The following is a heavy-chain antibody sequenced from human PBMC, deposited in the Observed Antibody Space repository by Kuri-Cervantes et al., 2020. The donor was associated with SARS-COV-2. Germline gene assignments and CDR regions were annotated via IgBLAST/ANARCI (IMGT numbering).Heavy chain of an antibody. CDR1: GGSISSGDYY. CDR2: IYYSGST. J-gene: IGHJ6*03. V-gene: IGHV4-30-4*08. D-gene: IGHD1-7*01. Sequence: SETLSLTCTVSGGSISSGDYYWSWIRQPPGKGLEWIGYIYYSGSTYYNPSLKSRVTISVDTSENQFSLKLSSVTAADTAVYYCARTLASITGTYMDVWGKETTVTVSS. CDR3: ARTLASITGTYMDV.